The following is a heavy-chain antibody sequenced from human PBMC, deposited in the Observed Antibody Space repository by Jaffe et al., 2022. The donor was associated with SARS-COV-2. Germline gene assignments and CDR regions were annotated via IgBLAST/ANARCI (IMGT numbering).Heavy chain of an antibody. V-gene: IGHV4-59*01. Sequence: QVQLQESGPGLVKPSETLSLTCTVSGGSISSYYWSWIRQPPGKGLEWIGYIYYSGSTNYNPSLKSRVTISVDTSKNQFSLKLSSVTAADTAVYYCARRSGWGSRGGMDVWGQGTTVTVSS. D-gene: IGHD6-19*01. CDR3: ARRSGWGSRGGMDV. J-gene: IGHJ6*02. CDR2: IYYSGST. CDR1: GGSISSYY.